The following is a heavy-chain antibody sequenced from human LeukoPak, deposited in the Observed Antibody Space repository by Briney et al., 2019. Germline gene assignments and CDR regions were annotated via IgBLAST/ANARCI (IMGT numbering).Heavy chain of an antibody. J-gene: IGHJ6*02. CDR3: ARVVPYYYGMDV. CDR1: GGSISSGGYY. CDR2: IYYSGST. Sequence: PSQTLSLACTVSGGSISSGGYYWSWIRQHPGKGLEWIGYIYYSGSTYYNPSLKGRVTISVDTSKNQFSLKLSSVTAADTAVYYCARVVPYYYGMDVWGQGTTVTVSS. V-gene: IGHV4-31*03.